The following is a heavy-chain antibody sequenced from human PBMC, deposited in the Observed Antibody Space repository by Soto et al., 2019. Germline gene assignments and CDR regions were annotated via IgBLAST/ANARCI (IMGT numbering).Heavy chain of an antibody. Sequence: GESRKISCKGSGYSFTSYWIGWVRQMPGKGLEWMGIIYPGDSDTRYSPSFQGQVTISADKSISTAYLQWSSLKASDTAMYYCARNINPYSGSYYYYYGMDVWGQGTTVTVSS. J-gene: IGHJ6*02. CDR1: GYSFTSYW. CDR3: ARNINPYSGSYYYYYGMDV. V-gene: IGHV5-51*01. D-gene: IGHD1-26*01. CDR2: IYPGDSDT.